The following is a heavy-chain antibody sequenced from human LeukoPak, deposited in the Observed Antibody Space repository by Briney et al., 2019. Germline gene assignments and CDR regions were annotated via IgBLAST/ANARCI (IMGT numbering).Heavy chain of an antibody. J-gene: IGHJ4*02. CDR1: GGSISSSSYY. V-gene: IGHV4-39*01. Sequence: PSETLSLTCTVSGGSISSSSYYWGWIRQPPGKGLEWIGSIYYSGSTYYNPSLKSRVTISVDTSKNQFSLKLSSVTAADTAVYYCARVAFAPTIAAADYFDYWGQGTLVTVSS. CDR3: ARVAFAPTIAAADYFDY. D-gene: IGHD6-13*01. CDR2: IYYSGST.